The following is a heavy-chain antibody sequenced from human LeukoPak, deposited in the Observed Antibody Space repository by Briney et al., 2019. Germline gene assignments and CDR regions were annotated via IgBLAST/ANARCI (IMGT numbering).Heavy chain of an antibody. V-gene: IGHV3-33*01. CDR1: GFTFSSYG. D-gene: IGHD3-3*01. Sequence: GGSLRLSCAASGFTFSSYGMHWVRQAPGKGLEWVAVIWYDGSNKYYADSVKGRFTISRDNSKNTLYLQMNSLRAEDTAVYYCARELYDFWSGPTPNWFDPWGQGTLVTVSS. CDR3: ARELYDFWSGPTPNWFDP. J-gene: IGHJ5*02. CDR2: IWYDGSNK.